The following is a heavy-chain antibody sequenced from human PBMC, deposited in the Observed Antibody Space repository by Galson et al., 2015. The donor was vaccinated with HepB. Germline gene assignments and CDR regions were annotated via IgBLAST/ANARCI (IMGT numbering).Heavy chain of an antibody. CDR1: GYTFTRYH. V-gene: IGHV1-46*01. D-gene: IGHD6-13*01. CDR2: INPSGGST. Sequence: SVKVSCKASGYTFTRYHVHWVRQAPGQGLEWVGKINPSGGSTTYAQKFQGRVTMTRDTSTNTVYMELSSLRSDDTAVYYCARGDGSIWYSYWGQGILVTVSS. CDR3: ARGDGSIWYSY. J-gene: IGHJ4*02.